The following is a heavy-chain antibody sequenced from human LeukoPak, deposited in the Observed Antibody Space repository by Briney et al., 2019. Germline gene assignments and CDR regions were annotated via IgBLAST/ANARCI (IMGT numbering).Heavy chain of an antibody. V-gene: IGHV3-11*01. CDR1: GFTFSDYY. D-gene: IGHD3-22*01. J-gene: IGHJ4*02. CDR3: ATTPPNYYDSSGYYPS. Sequence: GGSLRLSCAASGFTFSDYYMSWIRQAPGKGLEWVSYISSSGSTIYYADSVKGRFTISRDNAKNSLYLQMNSLRAEDTAVYYCATTPPNYYDSSGYYPSWGQGTLVTVSS. CDR2: ISSSGSTI.